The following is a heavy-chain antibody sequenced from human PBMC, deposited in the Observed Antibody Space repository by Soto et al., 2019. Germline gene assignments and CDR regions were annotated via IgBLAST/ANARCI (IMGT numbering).Heavy chain of an antibody. CDR3: ARLGHPGH. Sequence: QVQLVQSGAEVKKPGSSVKVSCTASGGSLRNSVISWVRQAPAQRLEWMGGVIPILGTANYAQKFQGRVTMTADEATITAYMDLSSLSPVDTAVYYCARLGHPGHWGPGTLVIVSS. V-gene: IGHV1-69*01. J-gene: IGHJ4*02. CDR2: VIPILGTA. CDR1: GGSLRNSV.